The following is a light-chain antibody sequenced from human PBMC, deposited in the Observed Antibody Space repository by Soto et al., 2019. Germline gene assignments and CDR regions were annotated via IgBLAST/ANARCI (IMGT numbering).Light chain of an antibody. CDR2: RDD. CDR1: SSNIGSNY. CDR3: AAWDDSLRAPV. Sequence: QSVLTQPPSASATPGQRITISCFGSSSNIGSNYGYWYQQLPGTAPKLLISRDDERPSGVPDRFSGSKSGTSASLALSGVRSEDEADYFCAAWDDSLRAPVFGGGTKVTVL. J-gene: IGLJ2*01. V-gene: IGLV1-47*01.